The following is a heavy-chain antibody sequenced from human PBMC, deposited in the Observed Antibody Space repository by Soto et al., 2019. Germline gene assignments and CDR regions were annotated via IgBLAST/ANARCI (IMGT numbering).Heavy chain of an antibody. Sequence: QVQLQQWGAGLLKPSETLSLTCAVYGGSFSGYYWSWIRQPPGKGLEWIGEINHSGSTNYNPSLKSRVTISVDTSKNQFSLKRSSVTAADTAVYYCARAYYYDSSGTSGYFDYWGQGTLVTVSS. V-gene: IGHV4-34*01. D-gene: IGHD3-22*01. J-gene: IGHJ4*02. CDR2: INHSGST. CDR1: GGSFSGYY. CDR3: ARAYYYDSSGTSGYFDY.